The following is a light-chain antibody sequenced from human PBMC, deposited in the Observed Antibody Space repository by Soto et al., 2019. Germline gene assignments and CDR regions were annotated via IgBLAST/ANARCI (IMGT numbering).Light chain of an antibody. J-gene: IGLJ1*01. CDR2: TDN. V-gene: IGLV1-44*01. CDR1: NSNIRNNK. CDR3: AAWDDSLHGYV. Sequence: QSVLTQPPSASTTPGQTVTISCSGSNSNIRNNKVNWYQQLPGTAPKLLIYTDNQRPSWVPDRFSGSKAGTSASLAISGLQSEDEDNYYCAAWDDSLHGYVFGAGTKLTVL.